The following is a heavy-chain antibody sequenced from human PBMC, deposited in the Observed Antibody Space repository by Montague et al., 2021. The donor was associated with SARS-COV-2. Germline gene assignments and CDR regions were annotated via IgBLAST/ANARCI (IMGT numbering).Heavy chain of an antibody. CDR3: ARTGLGAYDILTGWTVNVFEM. J-gene: IGHJ3*02. D-gene: IGHD3-9*01. Sequence: SETLSLTCTVSGGSITSYYWTWIRQPPGKGLEWVGRIYFSGSTNYNPSLKSRVTISVDTSKNQFSLKLSSVTAADTAVYYCARTGLGAYDILTGWTVNVFEMWGQEATVTIS. V-gene: IGHV4-59*01. CDR1: GGSITSYY. CDR2: IYFSGST.